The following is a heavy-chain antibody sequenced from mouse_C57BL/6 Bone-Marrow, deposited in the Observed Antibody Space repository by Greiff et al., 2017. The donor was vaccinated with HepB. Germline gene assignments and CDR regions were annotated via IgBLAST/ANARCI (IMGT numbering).Heavy chain of an antibody. J-gene: IGHJ3*01. CDR1: GYTFTDYN. Sequence: EVQLQESGPELVKPGASVKIPCKASGYTFTDYNMDWVKQSHGKSLEWIGDINPNNGGTIYNQKFKGKATLTVDKSSSTAYMELRSLTSEDSAVYYCAREGNGSSFFAYWGQGTLVTVSA. V-gene: IGHV1-18*01. D-gene: IGHD1-1*01. CDR2: INPNNGGT. CDR3: AREGNGSSFFAY.